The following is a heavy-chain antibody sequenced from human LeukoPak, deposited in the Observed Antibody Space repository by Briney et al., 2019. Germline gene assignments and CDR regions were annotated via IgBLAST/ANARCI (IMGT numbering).Heavy chain of an antibody. Sequence: SETLSLICTVSGGSTSSSSYYWGWIRQPPGKGLEWIGSIYYSGSTYYNPSLKSRVTISVDTSKNQFSLKLSSVTAADTAVYYCARRYLTHGALPSDAFDIWGQGTMVTVSS. V-gene: IGHV4-39*01. J-gene: IGHJ3*02. D-gene: IGHD1-26*01. CDR2: IYYSGST. CDR3: ARRYLTHGALPSDAFDI. CDR1: GGSTSSSSYY.